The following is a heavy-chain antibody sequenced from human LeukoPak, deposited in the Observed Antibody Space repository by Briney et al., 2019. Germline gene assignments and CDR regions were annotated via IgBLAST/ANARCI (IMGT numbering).Heavy chain of an antibody. Sequence: ASLKVSCKASGYTFTSYGISWVRQAPGQGLEWMGWISAYNGDTNYAQNLQGRVTMTTDTSTSTAYMELRSLRSDDTAMYYCARNLSHGYCSGGTCYSSLYFDYWGQGTLVTVSS. CDR2: ISAYNGDT. V-gene: IGHV1-18*01. J-gene: IGHJ4*02. CDR3: ARNLSHGYCSGGTCYSSLYFDY. D-gene: IGHD2-15*01. CDR1: GYTFTSYG.